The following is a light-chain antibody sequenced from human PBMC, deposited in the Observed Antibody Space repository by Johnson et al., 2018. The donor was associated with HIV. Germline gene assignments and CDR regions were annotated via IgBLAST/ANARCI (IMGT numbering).Light chain of an antibody. J-gene: IGLJ1*01. V-gene: IGLV1-51*01. Sequence: QSVLTQPPSVSAAPGQKVTISCSGSSSNIGNNYVSWYQQLPGTAPKLLIYDNNKRPSGIPDRFSGSKSGTSATLVITGLQPGDEADYYCGTWDSSLSAGVFGTGTNVTVL. CDR2: DNN. CDR3: GTWDSSLSAGV. CDR1: SSNIGNNY.